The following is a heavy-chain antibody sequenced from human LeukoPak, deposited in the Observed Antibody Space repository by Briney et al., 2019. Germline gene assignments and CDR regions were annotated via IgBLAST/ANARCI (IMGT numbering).Heavy chain of an antibody. CDR3: AKCPSGVLRYFAPIDY. CDR2: ISSDGSNK. Sequence: GGSLRLSCAASKFAFSNYGMHWVRQAPGKGLEWVAVISSDGSNKYYADSVKGRFTISRDNSKNTLYLQMNSLRAEDTAVYYCAKCPSGVLRYFAPIDYWGQGTLVTVSS. D-gene: IGHD3-9*01. V-gene: IGHV3-30*18. CDR1: KFAFSNYG. J-gene: IGHJ4*02.